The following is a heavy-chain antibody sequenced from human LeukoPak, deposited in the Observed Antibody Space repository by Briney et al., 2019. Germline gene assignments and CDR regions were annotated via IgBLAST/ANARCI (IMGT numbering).Heavy chain of an antibody. Sequence: GGSLRLSCAASGFTVSSNYMSWVRQAPGKGLEWVSVIYSGGTTYYADSVKGRFTISRDNTKNTLHLQMNSLRAEDTAVYYCARDQYSYAHASHWGQGTLVTVSS. CDR3: ARDQYSYAHASH. J-gene: IGHJ4*02. D-gene: IGHD5-18*01. CDR2: IYSGGTT. CDR1: GFTVSSNY. V-gene: IGHV3-66*01.